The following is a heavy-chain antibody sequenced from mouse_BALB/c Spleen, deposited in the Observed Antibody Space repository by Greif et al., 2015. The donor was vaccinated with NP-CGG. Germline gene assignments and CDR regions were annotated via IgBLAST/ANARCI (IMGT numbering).Heavy chain of an antibody. V-gene: IGHV14-3*02. D-gene: IGHD2-1*01. CDR2: IDPANGNT. CDR3: ARCIYYGNYFDY. Sequence: EVQLQQSGAELVKPGASVKLSCTASGFNIKDTYMHWVKQRPEQGLEWIGRIDPANGNTKYDPKFQGKATITADTSSNTAYLQLSSLTSEDTAVYYCARCIYYGNYFDYWGQGTTLTVSS. CDR1: GFNIKDTY. J-gene: IGHJ2*01.